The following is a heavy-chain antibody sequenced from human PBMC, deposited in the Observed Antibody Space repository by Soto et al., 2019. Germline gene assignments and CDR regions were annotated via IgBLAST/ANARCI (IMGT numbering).Heavy chain of an antibody. D-gene: IGHD6-19*01. CDR3: ARTFFGAVAGTRNWFDP. CDR2: ISAYNGNT. CDR1: GYTFTSYG. J-gene: IGHJ5*02. Sequence: QVQLVQSGAEVKKPGASVKVSCKASGYTFTSYGISWVRQAPGQGLEWMGWISAYNGNTNYAQKLQGRVTMTTDTAPSTAYMELRSLRSDDTAGYYCARTFFGAVAGTRNWFDPWGQGTLVTVSS. V-gene: IGHV1-18*04.